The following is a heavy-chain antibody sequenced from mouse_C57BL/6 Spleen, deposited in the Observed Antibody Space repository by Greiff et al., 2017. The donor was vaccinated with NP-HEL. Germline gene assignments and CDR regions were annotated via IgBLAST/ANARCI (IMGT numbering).Heavy chain of an antibody. Sequence: EVNLVESGGGLVQPKGSLKLSCAASGFTFNTYAMHWVRQAPGKGLEWVARIRSNSSNYATYYADSVKDRFTISRDDSQSMLYLQMNNLKTEDTAMYYCVRDSNYAFAYWGQGTLVTVSA. CDR3: VRDSNYAFAY. CDR1: GFTFNTYA. J-gene: IGHJ3*01. CDR2: IRSNSSNYAT. D-gene: IGHD2-5*01. V-gene: IGHV10-3*01.